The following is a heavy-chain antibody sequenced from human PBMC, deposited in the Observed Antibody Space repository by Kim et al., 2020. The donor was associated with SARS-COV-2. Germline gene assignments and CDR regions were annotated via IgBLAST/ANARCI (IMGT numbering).Heavy chain of an antibody. CDR3: ARGWLESYDDYYFVY. CDR2: IYSGGST. J-gene: IGHJ4*01. Sequence: GGSLRLSCAASGFTVSSNYMSWVRQAPGKGLEWVSVIYSGGSTYYSDSAMGRRTISSDNSKNTLYLQINSLRAADTAAYYCARGWLESYDDYYFVY. D-gene: IGHD4-17*01. CDR1: GFTVSSNY. V-gene: IGHV3-53*01.